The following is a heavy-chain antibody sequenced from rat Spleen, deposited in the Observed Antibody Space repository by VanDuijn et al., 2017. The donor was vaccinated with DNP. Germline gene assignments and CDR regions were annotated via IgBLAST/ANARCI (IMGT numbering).Heavy chain of an antibody. V-gene: IGHV5-25*01. Sequence: EVQLVESGGGLVQPGRSLKLSCAASGFTFSNYDMAWVRQAPTKGLEWVASISTSGGSTYYRDSVKGRFTVSRDNAKSSLYLQMDSLRSEDTATYYCASFNYFDYWGQGVMVTVSS. CDR3: ASFNYFDY. D-gene: IGHD1-3*01. J-gene: IGHJ2*01. CDR2: ISTSGGST. CDR1: GFTFSNYD.